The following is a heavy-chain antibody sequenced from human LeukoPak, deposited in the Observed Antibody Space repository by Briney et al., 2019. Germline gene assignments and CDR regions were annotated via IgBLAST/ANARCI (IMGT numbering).Heavy chain of an antibody. CDR2: INTNTGNP. D-gene: IGHD5-24*01. J-gene: IGHJ4*02. V-gene: IGHV7-4-1*02. CDR3: ARGGGVEMASPADY. CDR1: GGIFSSDG. Sequence: ASVKVSCKASGGIFSSDGINWVRQAPGQGLEWMGWINTNTGNPTYAQGFTGRFVFSLDTSVSTAYLQISSLKAEDTAVYYCARGGGVEMASPADYWGQGTLVTVSS.